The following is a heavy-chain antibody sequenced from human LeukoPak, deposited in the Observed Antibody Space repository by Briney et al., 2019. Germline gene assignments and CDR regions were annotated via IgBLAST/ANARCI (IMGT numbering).Heavy chain of an antibody. D-gene: IGHD2-15*01. Sequence: ASVKVSCKTSGYTFTGYYIHWLRQAPGQGLEWMGWINPNSGGTYYARKFQDRVTMPRDTSISTAYMELSRLGYDDTAVYYCAKTNWWSVFDYWGQGTLVTVSS. V-gene: IGHV1-2*02. CDR1: GYTFTGYY. CDR2: INPNSGGT. CDR3: AKTNWWSVFDY. J-gene: IGHJ4*02.